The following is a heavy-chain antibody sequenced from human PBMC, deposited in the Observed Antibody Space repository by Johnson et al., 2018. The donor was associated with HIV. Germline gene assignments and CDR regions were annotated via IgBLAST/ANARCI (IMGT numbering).Heavy chain of an antibody. Sequence: VQLVESGGGLVQPGGSLRLSCAASGFTFSLYWMTWVRQAPGKGLEWVANIKQDGSEKYYVDSVKGRFTISRDNAKNSLYLQMNSLRAEDTAVYYCAKVRGVGATAAFDIWGQGTMVTVSS. CDR2: IKQDGSEK. CDR3: AKVRGVGATAAFDI. V-gene: IGHV3-7*02. CDR1: GFTFSLYW. D-gene: IGHD1-26*01. J-gene: IGHJ3*02.